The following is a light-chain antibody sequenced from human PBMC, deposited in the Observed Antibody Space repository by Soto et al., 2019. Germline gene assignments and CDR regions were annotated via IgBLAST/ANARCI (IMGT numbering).Light chain of an antibody. V-gene: IGKV3-15*01. J-gene: IGKJ2*01. CDR2: GVS. CDR3: QQYNNWPHT. Sequence: EIVMTQSPATLSVSPGERAALSCRACQSVSSKLAWFQQKPGQAXSLXIYGVSTRATGVPVRFSVIVSGTELTINVNSLQSEDGEVYYGQQYNNWPHTFGQGTKVDIK. CDR1: QSVSSK.